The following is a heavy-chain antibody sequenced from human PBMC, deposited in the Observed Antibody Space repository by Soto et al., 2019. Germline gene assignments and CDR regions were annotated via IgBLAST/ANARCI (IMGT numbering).Heavy chain of an antibody. D-gene: IGHD4-17*01. CDR1: GYTFSDYY. V-gene: IGHV1-2*04. CDR2: INPNHGGT. Sequence: ASVKVSCKASGYTFSDYYIHWVRQAPGQGLEWMGWINPNHGGTNYAQRFQGWVTMTRDTSITTAYMELTSLRAEDTALYYCAKDAEDDYGDRRRTYFFDFWGQGTRVTVSS. CDR3: AKDAEDDYGDRRRTYFFDF. J-gene: IGHJ4*02.